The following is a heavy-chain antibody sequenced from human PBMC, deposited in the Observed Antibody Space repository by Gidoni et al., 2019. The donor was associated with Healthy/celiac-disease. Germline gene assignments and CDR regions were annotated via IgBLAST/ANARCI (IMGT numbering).Heavy chain of an antibody. CDR3: AKDTSDLLPGDYFDY. D-gene: IGHD3-10*01. Sequence: EVQLLESGGGLVQPGGSLRLSCAASGFTFSSYAMSWVRQAPGKGLDWVLAISGSGGSTYYADSVKGRFTISRDNSKNTLYLQMNSLRAEDTAVYYCAKDTSDLLPGDYFDYWGQGTLVTVSS. V-gene: IGHV3-23*01. CDR1: GFTFSSYA. CDR2: ISGSGGST. J-gene: IGHJ4*02.